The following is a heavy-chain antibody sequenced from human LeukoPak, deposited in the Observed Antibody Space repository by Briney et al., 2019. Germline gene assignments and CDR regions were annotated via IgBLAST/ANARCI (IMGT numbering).Heavy chain of an antibody. CDR2: IYSGGST. D-gene: IGHD3-10*01. Sequence: GGSLRLSCAASGFTVSSNYMSWVRQAPGKGLEWVSVIYSGGSTYYADSVKGRFTISRDNSKNTLYLQMNSLRAKDTAVYYCAIAQRGDYYGSGSYYFDYWGQGTLVTVSS. V-gene: IGHV3-53*01. CDR1: GFTVSSNY. J-gene: IGHJ4*02. CDR3: AIAQRGDYYGSGSYYFDY.